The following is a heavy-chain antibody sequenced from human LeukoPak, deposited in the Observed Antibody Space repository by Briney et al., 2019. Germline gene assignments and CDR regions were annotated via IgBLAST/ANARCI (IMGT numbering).Heavy chain of an antibody. V-gene: IGHV3-48*01. CDR1: GFTFSSYS. CDR3: ARPVTGTTFVGHDY. CDR2: ISSSSSTI. D-gene: IGHD1-7*01. J-gene: IGHJ4*02. Sequence: GGSLRLSCAASGFTFSSYSMNWVRQAPGKGLEWVSYISSSSSTIYYADSVKGRFTISRDNAKNSLYLQMNSLRAEDTAVYYCARPVTGTTFVGHDYWGQGTLVTVSS.